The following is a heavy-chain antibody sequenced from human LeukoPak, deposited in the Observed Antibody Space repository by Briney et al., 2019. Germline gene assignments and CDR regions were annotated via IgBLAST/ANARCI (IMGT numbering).Heavy chain of an antibody. D-gene: IGHD4-23*01. CDR1: GFTVSSNY. CDR3: AKGVNSYYFDY. J-gene: IGHJ4*02. Sequence: GGSLRLSCAASGFTVSSNYMSWVRQAPGKGLEWVSAISGSGGSTYYADSVKGRFTISRDNSKNTLYLQMNSLRAEDTAVYYCAKGVNSYYFDYWGQGTLVTVSS. V-gene: IGHV3-23*01. CDR2: ISGSGGST.